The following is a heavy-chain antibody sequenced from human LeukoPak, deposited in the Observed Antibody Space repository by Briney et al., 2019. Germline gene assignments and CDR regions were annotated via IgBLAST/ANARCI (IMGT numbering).Heavy chain of an antibody. D-gene: IGHD6-13*01. V-gene: IGHV1-69*06. CDR1: GGTFSSYA. CDR3: ARSSIIAAAGPYYFDY. Sequence: SVKASCKASGGTFSSYAISWVRQAPGQGLEWMGGIIPIFGTANYAQKFQGRVTITADKSTSTAYMELSSLRSEDTAVYYCARSSIIAAAGPYYFDYWGQGTLVTVSS. CDR2: IIPIFGTA. J-gene: IGHJ4*02.